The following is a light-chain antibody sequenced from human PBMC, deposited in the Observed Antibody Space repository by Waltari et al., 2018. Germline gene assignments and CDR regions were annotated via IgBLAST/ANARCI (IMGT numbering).Light chain of an antibody. J-gene: IGKJ2*01. Sequence: DIVMTQSPDSLAVYLGERANIKCKSSQSVLKSSNNNNYLAWFQQKPGQPPKLLIYWASTRESGVPDRFSGSGSGTDFTLTISSLQAEDVAVYYCQQYYSDPLTFGQGTKLEIK. CDR1: QSVLKSSNNNNY. CDR3: QQYYSDPLT. CDR2: WAS. V-gene: IGKV4-1*01.